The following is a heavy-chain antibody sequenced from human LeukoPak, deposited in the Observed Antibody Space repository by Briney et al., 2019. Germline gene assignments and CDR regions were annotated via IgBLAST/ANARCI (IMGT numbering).Heavy chain of an antibody. Sequence: KPSETLSLTCTVSGGSIRSSYYYWGWIRQPPGKGLEWIGSIYDSGSTYYNPSLKSRVTISVDTSKNQFSLKLSSVTAADTAVYYCARDRVGATSNFDYWGQGTLVTVSS. CDR2: IYDSGST. D-gene: IGHD1-26*01. CDR1: GGSIRSSYYY. J-gene: IGHJ4*02. CDR3: ARDRVGATSNFDY. V-gene: IGHV4-39*07.